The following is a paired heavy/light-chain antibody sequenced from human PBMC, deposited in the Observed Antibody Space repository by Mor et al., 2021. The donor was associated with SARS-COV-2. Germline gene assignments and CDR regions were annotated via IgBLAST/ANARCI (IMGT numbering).Heavy chain of an antibody. CDR1: GFTYSTYD. V-gene: IGHV3-13*01. J-gene: IGHJ5*02. D-gene: IGHD6-19*01. CDR3: AISPKSTSGWPLDH. Sequence: EVQLVESGGGLVQPGGSLRLSCAASGFTYSTYDLHWVRQATGKPPEWVSTIGITDDTYYPDSVRGRFTISRDAAKNSFYLQMNTLRAGDTAVYYCAISPKSTSGWPLDHWGQGTLVTVSS. CDR2: IGITDDT.
Light chain of an antibody. CDR2: EGS. CDR3: CSFVGRSPAHVI. Sequence: QSALTQPASVSGSPGQSITISCTETSSDVGSYNLVSWYQQHPGKAPKLMAYEGSKRPSGVSNRFSGTKSGNTASLTISGLQAEDEAVYYCCSFVGRSPAHVIFGGGTKLTVL. V-gene: IGLV2-23*01. CDR1: SSDVGSYNL. J-gene: IGLJ2*01.